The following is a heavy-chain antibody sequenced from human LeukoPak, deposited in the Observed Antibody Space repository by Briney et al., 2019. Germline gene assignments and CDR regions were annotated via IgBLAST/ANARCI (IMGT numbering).Heavy chain of an antibody. Sequence: ASVKVSCKASGYTFTSYGISWVRQAPGQGLEWMGWISAYNGNTNYAQKLQGRVTMTTDTFTSTAYMELRSLRSDDTAVYYCARYRYDILTGYYPSLDYWGQGTLVTVSS. CDR3: ARYRYDILTGYYPSLDY. D-gene: IGHD3-9*01. J-gene: IGHJ4*02. CDR2: ISAYNGNT. V-gene: IGHV1-18*01. CDR1: GYTFTSYG.